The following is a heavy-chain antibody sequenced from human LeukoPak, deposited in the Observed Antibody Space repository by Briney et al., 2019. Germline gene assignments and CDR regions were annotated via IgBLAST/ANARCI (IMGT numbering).Heavy chain of an antibody. V-gene: IGHV3-30*02. CDR3: ARVPGDA. Sequence: GSLRLSCAASGFTFSTYGMHWVRQPPGKGLEWVAFIRYDGSNKYYADSVKGRFTISRDNSKNTLYLQMNSLRAEDTAVYYCARVPGDAWGKGTTVTVSS. CDR2: IRYDGSNK. J-gene: IGHJ6*04. CDR1: GFTFSTYG.